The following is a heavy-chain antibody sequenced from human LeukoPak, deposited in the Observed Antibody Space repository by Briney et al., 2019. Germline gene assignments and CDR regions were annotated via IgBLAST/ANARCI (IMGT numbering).Heavy chain of an antibody. CDR3: ANQCGGGCSGDH. Sequence: GGSLRLSCAASGFTFSSYGMHWVRQAPGKGLEWVTFIRYDGSNKYFADSVRGRFTISRDNSKNTLFLQMNSLRAEDSAVYYCANQCGGGCSGDHWGQGTLVTVSS. V-gene: IGHV3-30*02. D-gene: IGHD2-21*02. CDR1: GFTFSSYG. J-gene: IGHJ4*02. CDR2: IRYDGSNK.